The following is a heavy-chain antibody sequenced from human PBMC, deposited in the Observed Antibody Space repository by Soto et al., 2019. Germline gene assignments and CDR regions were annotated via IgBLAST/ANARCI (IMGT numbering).Heavy chain of an antibody. CDR2: INADGSEK. J-gene: IGHJ4*02. V-gene: IGHV3-43D*04. CDR3: AQAEFYYDSSPYDS. CDR1: GFTFADYA. Sequence: GGSLRLSCAVSGFTFADYAVHWVRQSAGKGRGWVSFINADGSEKYYADSVRGRFTISRDNSKDSFYLQMNSLRLEDTAMYYCAQAEFYYDSSPYDSWGQGTLVTVSS. D-gene: IGHD3-22*01.